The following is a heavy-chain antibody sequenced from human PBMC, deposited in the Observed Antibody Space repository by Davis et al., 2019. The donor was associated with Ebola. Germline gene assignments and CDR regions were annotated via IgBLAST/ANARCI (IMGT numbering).Heavy chain of an antibody. J-gene: IGHJ6*02. Sequence: HTGGSLRLSCLASGFTFSRSWMHWVRHAPGKGLVWVSRINSDGSSTSYADSVKGRFTISRDNAKNTLYLQMNSLRAEDTAVYYCAREGVGYYYGSGSYYYYGMDVWGQGTTVTVSS. CDR1: GFTFSRSW. V-gene: IGHV3-74*01. D-gene: IGHD3-10*01. CDR2: INSDGSST. CDR3: AREGVGYYYGSGSYYYYGMDV.